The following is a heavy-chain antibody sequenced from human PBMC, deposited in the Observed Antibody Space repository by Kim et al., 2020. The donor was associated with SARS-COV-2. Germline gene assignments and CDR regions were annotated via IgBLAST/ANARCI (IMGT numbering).Heavy chain of an antibody. CDR2: INHSGST. Sequence: SETLSLTCAVYGGSFSGYYWSWIRQPPGKGLEWIGEINHSGSTNYNPSLKSRVTISVDTSKNQFSLKLSSVTAADTAVYYCARGSWLDIVLMVYAPAEYYFDYWGQGTLVTVSS. D-gene: IGHD2-8*01. CDR3: ARGSWLDIVLMVYAPAEYYFDY. CDR1: GGSFSGYY. V-gene: IGHV4-34*01. J-gene: IGHJ4*02.